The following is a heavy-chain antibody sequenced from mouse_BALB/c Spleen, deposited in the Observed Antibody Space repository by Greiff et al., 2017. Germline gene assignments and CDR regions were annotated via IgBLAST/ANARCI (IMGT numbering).Heavy chain of an antibody. CDR1: GYSITSDYA. Sequence: EVKLMESGPGLVKPSQSLSLTCTVTGYSITSDYAWNWIRQFPGNKLEWMGYISYSGSTSYNPSLKSRISITRDTSKNQFFLQLNSVTTEDTATYYCAKSYDGYSLYFDYWGQGTTLTVSS. J-gene: IGHJ2*01. CDR3: AKSYDGYSLYFDY. V-gene: IGHV3-2*02. D-gene: IGHD2-3*01. CDR2: ISYSGST.